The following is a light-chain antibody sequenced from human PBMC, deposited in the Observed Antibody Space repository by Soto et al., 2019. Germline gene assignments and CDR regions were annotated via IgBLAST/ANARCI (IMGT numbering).Light chain of an antibody. CDR3: QQRNKWPPVT. CDR2: GAS. V-gene: IGKV4-1*01. CDR1: QSVLYNSNNKNH. J-gene: IGKJ4*01. Sequence: DFVMTQAPDSLAVSLGERATINCKSSQSVLYNSNNKNHLGWFQQKPGHPPKLLIYGASFRPSGVPDRFSGSGSGTDFTLTISSLQAEDVAVYYCQQRNKWPPVTFGGGTRVEIK.